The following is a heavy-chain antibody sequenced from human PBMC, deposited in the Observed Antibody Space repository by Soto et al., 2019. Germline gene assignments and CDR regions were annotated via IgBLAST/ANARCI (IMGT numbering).Heavy chain of an antibody. Sequence: QVQLVQSGAEVKKPGASVKVSCKASGYTLTTFFMHWVRQAPGQGLEWMGAINPGDPVGRSTTYAQKSQGRVTRTTDTSTSTIYMELSRLRSVDTAVYYCAREAIVAGALTGMDVWGQGTEVTVSS. CDR3: AREAIVAGALTGMDV. CDR2: INPGDPVGRST. D-gene: IGHD1-26*01. V-gene: IGHV1-46*01. CDR1: GYTLTTFF. J-gene: IGHJ6*02.